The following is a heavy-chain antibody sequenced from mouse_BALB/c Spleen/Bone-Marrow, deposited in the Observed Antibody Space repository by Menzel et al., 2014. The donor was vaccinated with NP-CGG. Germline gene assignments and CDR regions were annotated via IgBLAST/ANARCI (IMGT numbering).Heavy chain of an antibody. D-gene: IGHD1-1*01. CDR2: FSTYSGNT. CDR3: ARWYYLDY. V-gene: IGHV1-67*01. J-gene: IGHJ2*01. CDR1: GFTLPDYS. Sequence: VRLPASGPELLRGGVSGKSSCNGYGFTLPDYSLLCVQQSHATSLEWFGVFSTYSGNTNYNQKFKGKATMTVDKSSSTAHMERARLTADDAAIYYSARWYYLDYWGQGTTLTVSS.